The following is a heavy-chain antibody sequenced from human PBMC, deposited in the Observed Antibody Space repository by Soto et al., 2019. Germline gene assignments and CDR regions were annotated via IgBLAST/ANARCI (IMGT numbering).Heavy chain of an antibody. J-gene: IGHJ2*01. CDR2: ISYDGSNK. Sequence: QVQLVESGGGVVQPGRSLRLSCAASGFTFSSYAMHWVRQAPGKGLEWVAVISYDGSNKYYADSVKGRFTISRDNSKNTLYLQMNSLRAEDTAVYYCARDVGSGYYWYFDLWGRGTLVTVSS. V-gene: IGHV3-30-3*01. CDR1: GFTFSSYA. CDR3: ARDVGSGYYWYFDL. D-gene: IGHD3-22*01.